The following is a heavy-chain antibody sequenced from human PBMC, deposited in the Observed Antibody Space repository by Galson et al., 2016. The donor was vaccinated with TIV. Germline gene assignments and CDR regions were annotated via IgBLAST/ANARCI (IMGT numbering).Heavy chain of an antibody. V-gene: IGHV4-4*02. CDR3: ARNAVFRPHFEY. CDR2: IHHSEGS. D-gene: IGHD2-21*01. Sequence: SETLSLTCTVSGASISSSNWWSWVRQSPGKGLEWIGEIHHSEGSNYNPSLESRVTISVDKSKSQISLKLSSVTAADTAVYYCARNAVFRPHFEYWGQGTLVTVSS. J-gene: IGHJ4*01. CDR1: GASISSSNW.